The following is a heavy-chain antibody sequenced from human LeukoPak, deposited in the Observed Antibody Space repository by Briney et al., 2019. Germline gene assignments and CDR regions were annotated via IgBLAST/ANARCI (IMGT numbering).Heavy chain of an antibody. CDR1: GFTVSSHY. CDR3: TRGCGAYVTAADY. J-gene: IGHJ4*02. D-gene: IGHD2-21*01. Sequence: PGGSLRLSCAASGFTVSSHYMSWVRQAPGKGLEWVSVIYTDGSTYYADSVKGRFTISRDNSKNTLDLQMNSLRVEDTAVYYCTRGCGAYVTAADYWGQGTLVTVSS. CDR2: IYTDGST. V-gene: IGHV3-66*01.